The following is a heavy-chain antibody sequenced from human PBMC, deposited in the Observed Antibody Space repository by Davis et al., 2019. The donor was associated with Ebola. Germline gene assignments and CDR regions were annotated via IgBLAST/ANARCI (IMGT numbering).Heavy chain of an antibody. CDR2: TKSKTDGGTT. CDR3: TAFMIVVDRYFDY. CDR1: GFTFSNAW. J-gene: IGHJ4*02. Sequence: GGSLRLSCAASGFTFSNAWMSWVRQAPGKGPEWVGRTKSKTDGGTTDYAAPVKGRFTISRDDSKNTLYLQMNSLKTEDTAVYYCTAFMIVVDRYFDYWGQGTLVTVSS. V-gene: IGHV3-15*01. D-gene: IGHD3-22*01.